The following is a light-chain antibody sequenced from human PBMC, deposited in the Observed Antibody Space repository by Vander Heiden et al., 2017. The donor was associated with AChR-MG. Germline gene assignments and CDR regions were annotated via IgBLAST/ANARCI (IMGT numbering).Light chain of an antibody. J-gene: IGLJ3*02. CDR2: DVS. CDR3: CSYAGTYTWV. CDR1: GSNVGGYNY. V-gene: IGLV2-11*01. Sequence: QSALTPPRSASGSPGQSVTISCTGTGSNVGGYNYVSWYQQHPGKAPKLIIYDVSNRPSGVPDRFSGSKSGNTASLTISGLQAEDEADYSCCSYAGTYTWVFGGGTKLTVL.